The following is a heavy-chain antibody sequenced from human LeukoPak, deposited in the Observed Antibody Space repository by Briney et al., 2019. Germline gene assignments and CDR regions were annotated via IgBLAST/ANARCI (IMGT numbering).Heavy chain of an antibody. CDR3: ARGRSNYYGTDV. D-gene: IGHD1-26*01. J-gene: IGHJ6*02. V-gene: IGHV4-59*01. CDR2: IYYNGNT. CDR1: DGSINSYY. Sequence: PSETLSLTCSVSDGSINSYYWNWIRRPPGKGLEWIGYIYYNGNTNYSPSLKSRVTMSVDTSKNLFSLKVSSVTAADTAVYYCARGRSNYYGTDVWGQGTTVTVSS.